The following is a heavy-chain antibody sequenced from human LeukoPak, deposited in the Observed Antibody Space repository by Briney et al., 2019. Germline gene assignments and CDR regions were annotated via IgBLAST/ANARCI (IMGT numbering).Heavy chain of an antibody. V-gene: IGHV3-23*01. CDR3: AKSMAFSAAAASFDY. D-gene: IGHD6-13*01. CDR2: ISGSGGST. CDR1: GFTFSSYA. J-gene: IGHJ4*02. Sequence: GGSLRLSCAASGFTFSSYAMSWVRQAPGKGLEWVSAISGSGGSTYYADSVKGRFTISRDNSKNTLYLQMNSLRAEDSAVYYCAKSMAFSAAAASFDYWGQGTLVTVSS.